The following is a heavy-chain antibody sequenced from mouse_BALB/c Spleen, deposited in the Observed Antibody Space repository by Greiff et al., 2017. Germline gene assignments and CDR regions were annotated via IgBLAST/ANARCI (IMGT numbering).Heavy chain of an antibody. D-gene: IGHD4-1*01. Sequence: EVQLVESGAELVRSGASVKLSCTASGFNIKDYYMHWVKQRPEQGLEWIGWIDPENGDTEYAPKFQGKATMTADTSSNTAYLQLSSLTSEDTAVYYCSELGRVFAYWGQGTLVTVSA. CDR2: IDPENGDT. CDR1: GFNIKDYY. CDR3: SELGRVFAY. J-gene: IGHJ3*01. V-gene: IGHV14-4*02.